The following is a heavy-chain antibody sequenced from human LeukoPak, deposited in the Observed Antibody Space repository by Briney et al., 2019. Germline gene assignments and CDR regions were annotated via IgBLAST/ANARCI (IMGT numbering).Heavy chain of an antibody. CDR2: ISGSGGIT. V-gene: IGHV3-23*01. Sequence: GGSLRLSCAASGFTFSSYAMSWVRQAPGKGLEWVSAISGSGGITYYADSVKGRLTISRDNSKNTLYLQMNSLRAEDTAVYYCAKDRKQWFRELVLFDYWGQGTLVTVSS. J-gene: IGHJ4*02. CDR3: AKDRKQWFRELVLFDY. CDR1: GFTFSSYA. D-gene: IGHD3-10*01.